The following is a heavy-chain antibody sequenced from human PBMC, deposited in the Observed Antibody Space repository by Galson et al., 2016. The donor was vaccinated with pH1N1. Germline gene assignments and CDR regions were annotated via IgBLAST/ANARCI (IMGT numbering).Heavy chain of an antibody. D-gene: IGHD3-10*02. CDR3: ARVLFHVAMSGTFLY. J-gene: IGHJ4*02. V-gene: IGHV1-69*10. CDR2: FIPMLNLA. Sequence: SVKVSCKASGDSFSSYSVNWVRQAPGQGLEWMGRFIPMLNLANYAQKVQGRLTITADKSTSTMYMDLGSLRSDDTAIYYCARVLFHVAMSGTFLYCGQGTLVTVSS. CDR1: GDSFSSYS.